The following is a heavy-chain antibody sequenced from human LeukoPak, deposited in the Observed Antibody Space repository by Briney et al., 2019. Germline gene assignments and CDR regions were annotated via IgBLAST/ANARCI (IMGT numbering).Heavy chain of an antibody. V-gene: IGHV3-74*01. J-gene: IGHJ6*02. CDR1: GFTFSSYA. CDR2: INSDGSST. CDR3: ARGYYGLDV. Sequence: GGSLRLSCAASGFTFSSYAMSWVRHGPGKGLVWVSRINSDGSSTSYADSVKGRFTISRDNAKNTLYLQMNSLRAEDTAVYYCARGYYGLDVWGQGTTVTVSS.